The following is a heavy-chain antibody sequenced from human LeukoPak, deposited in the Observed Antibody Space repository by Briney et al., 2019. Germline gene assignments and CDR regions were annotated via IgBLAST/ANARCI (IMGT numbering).Heavy chain of an antibody. CDR2: ISYDGSNK. D-gene: IGHD1-26*01. J-gene: IGHJ4*02. CDR1: GFTFSSYG. Sequence: GGSLRLSCAATGFTFSSYGMHRVRQAPGKGLEWVAVISYDGSNKYYADSVKGRLTISRDNSKNTLYLQMNSLRAEDTAVYYCAKDYSWANSGSSPDYWGQGTLVTVSS. V-gene: IGHV3-30*18. CDR3: AKDYSWANSGSSPDY.